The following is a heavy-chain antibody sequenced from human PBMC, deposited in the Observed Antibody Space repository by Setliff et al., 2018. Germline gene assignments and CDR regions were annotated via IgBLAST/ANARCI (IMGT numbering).Heavy chain of an antibody. CDR3: ARVRNDYPYYIDS. J-gene: IGHJ4*01. Sequence: SETLSLTCTVSGGSVSSSSYYWNWIRRPAGKGLEWIGRIYASGRTDYNPSLQSRVFISLDTSQSRFSLRLSSVTAADPALYFCARVRNDYPYYIDSWGQET. V-gene: IGHV4-61*02. CDR1: GGSVSSSSYY. D-gene: IGHD4-17*01. CDR2: IYASGRT.